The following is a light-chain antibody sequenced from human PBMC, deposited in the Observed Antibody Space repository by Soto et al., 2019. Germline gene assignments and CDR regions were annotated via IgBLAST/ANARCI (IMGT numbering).Light chain of an antibody. J-gene: IGKJ1*01. CDR1: QSVSNN. CDR2: GAS. Sequence: TLSVSPGERATLSCRASQSVSNNLAWYQKKPGQAPRLLIYGASTRATGIPARFSGSGSGTEFTLTISSLQSEDFAVYYCQQYNTWWTFGPGTRVEIK. V-gene: IGKV3-15*01. CDR3: QQYNTWWT.